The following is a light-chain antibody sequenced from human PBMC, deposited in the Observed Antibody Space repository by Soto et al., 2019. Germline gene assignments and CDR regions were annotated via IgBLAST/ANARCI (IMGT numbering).Light chain of an antibody. CDR3: QQRSSWPWT. V-gene: IGKV3-11*01. Sequence: EILLTQSPATLSLSPGERATLSCRASQSVRSSLAWYQQKPGQAPRLLIYDASNRATGIPGRFSGSGSGTDVTLTISNLEPEDVAVYYCQQRSSWPWTFGQGAKVEIK. CDR2: DAS. J-gene: IGKJ1*01. CDR1: QSVRSS.